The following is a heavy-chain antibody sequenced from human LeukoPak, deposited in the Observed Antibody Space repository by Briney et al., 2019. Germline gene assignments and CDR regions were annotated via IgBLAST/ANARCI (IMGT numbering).Heavy chain of an antibody. D-gene: IGHD6-19*01. CDR2: ISLSGDET. Sequence: QPGGSLRLSCAASAFTLNNYAMSWVRQAPGKGLEWVSAISLSGDETYYSDSVRGRFTISRDNSQNTLYLQMNTLRADDTAVYYCAKTQIALAGPGYYFDYWGQGTLVTVSS. CDR1: AFTLNNYA. J-gene: IGHJ4*02. V-gene: IGHV3-23*01. CDR3: AKTQIALAGPGYYFDY.